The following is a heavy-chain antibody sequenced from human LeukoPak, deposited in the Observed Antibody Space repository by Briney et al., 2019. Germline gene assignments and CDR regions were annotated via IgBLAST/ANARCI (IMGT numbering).Heavy chain of an antibody. CDR1: GFTFSSYG. CDR3: VKDEEWELLFVFDY. CDR2: ISYDGSNK. J-gene: IGHJ4*02. V-gene: IGHV3-30*18. Sequence: PGGSLRLSCAASGFTFSSYGMHWVRQAPGKGLEWVAVISYDGSNKYYADSVKGRFTISRDNSKNTLYLQMNSLRAEDTAVYYCVKDEEWELLFVFDYWGQGTLVTVSS. D-gene: IGHD1-26*01.